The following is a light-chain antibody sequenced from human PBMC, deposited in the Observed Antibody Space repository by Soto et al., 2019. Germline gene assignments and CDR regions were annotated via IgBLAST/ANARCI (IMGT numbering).Light chain of an antibody. CDR1: QSVSSSY. V-gene: IGKV3-20*01. Sequence: EIVLTQSPGTLSLSPGERATLSCRASQSVSSSYLAWYQQKPGQAPRLLIYGASSRATGIPDRCSGSGSGTDFTLTISRLEPEDCAAYYWQQYGSSPTFGQETKVEIK. CDR2: GAS. J-gene: IGKJ1*01. CDR3: QQYGSSPT.